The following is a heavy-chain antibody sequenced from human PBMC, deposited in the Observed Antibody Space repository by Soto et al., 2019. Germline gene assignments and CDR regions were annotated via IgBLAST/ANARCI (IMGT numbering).Heavy chain of an antibody. CDR2: ISYDGSNK. Sequence: QVQLVESGGGVVQPGRSLRLSCAASGFTFISYAMHWVRQAPGKGLEWVAVISYDGSNKYYADSVKGRFTISRDNSKNTLDLQMNSLRAEDTAVYYCARPDYYASGSYYGGFDCWCQGTLVTVSS. J-gene: IGHJ4*02. D-gene: IGHD3-10*01. V-gene: IGHV3-30-3*01. CDR3: ARPDYYASGSYYGGFDC. CDR1: GFTFISYA.